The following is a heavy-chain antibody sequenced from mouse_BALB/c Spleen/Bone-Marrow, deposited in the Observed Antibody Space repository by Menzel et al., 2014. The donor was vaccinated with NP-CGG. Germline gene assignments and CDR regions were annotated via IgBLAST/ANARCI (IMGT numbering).Heavy chain of an antibody. V-gene: IGHV1-9*01. Sequence: QVQLQQPGAELMKPGASMKISCKATGCTFSSYWIEWVKQRPGHGLEWIGEILPGSGSTNYNERFKGKATFTVDTSSNTAYMQLSSLTSEDSAVYYCARAYYVNYDAMDYWGQGTSVTVSS. CDR3: ARAYYVNYDAMDY. CDR2: ILPGSGST. D-gene: IGHD2-10*01. J-gene: IGHJ4*01. CDR1: GCTFSSYW.